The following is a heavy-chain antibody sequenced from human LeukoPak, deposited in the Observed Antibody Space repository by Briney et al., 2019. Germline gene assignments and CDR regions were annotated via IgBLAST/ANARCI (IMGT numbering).Heavy chain of an antibody. Sequence: ASVKVSCKASGYTFTSYYMHWVRQAPGQGVEWMGIINPSGGSTSYAQKFQGRVTMTRDTSTSTVYMELSSLISEDTAVYYCARDILTGYGVFDPWGQGTLVTVSS. D-gene: IGHD3-9*01. J-gene: IGHJ5*02. CDR2: INPSGGST. CDR3: ARDILTGYGVFDP. V-gene: IGHV1-46*01. CDR1: GYTFTSYY.